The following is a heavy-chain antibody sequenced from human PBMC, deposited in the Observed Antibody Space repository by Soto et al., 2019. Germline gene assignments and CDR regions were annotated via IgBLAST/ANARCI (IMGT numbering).Heavy chain of an antibody. CDR1: GFTFSSYS. CDR3: ARDLKYYDILTGYYTGGYYYGMDV. CDR2: ISSSSSTI. J-gene: IGHJ6*02. Sequence: PGGSLRLSCAASGFTFSSYSMNWVRQAPGKGLEWVSYISSSSSTIYYADSVKGRFTISRDNAKNSLYLQMNSLRDEDTAVYYCARDLKYYDILTGYYTGGYYYGMDVWGQGTTVTSP. D-gene: IGHD3-9*01. V-gene: IGHV3-48*02.